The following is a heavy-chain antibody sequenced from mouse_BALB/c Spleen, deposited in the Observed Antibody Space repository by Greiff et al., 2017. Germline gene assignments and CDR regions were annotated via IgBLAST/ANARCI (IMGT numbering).Heavy chain of an antibody. CDR1: GYAFTNYL. J-gene: IGHJ1*01. Sequence: VQLQQSGAELVRPGTSVKVSCKASGYAFTNYLIEWVKQRPGQGLEWIGVINPGSGGTNYNEKFKGKATLTADKSSSTAYMQLSSLTSDDSAVYFCARSGYGSYGYFDVWGAGTTVTVSS. D-gene: IGHD2-1*01. CDR2: INPGSGGT. V-gene: IGHV1-54*01. CDR3: ARSGYGSYGYFDV.